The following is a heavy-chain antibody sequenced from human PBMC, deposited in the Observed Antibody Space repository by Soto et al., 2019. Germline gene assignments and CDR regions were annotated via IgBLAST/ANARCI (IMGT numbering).Heavy chain of an antibody. CDR2: IYYSGST. CDR1: GGSISSYY. D-gene: IGHD3-3*01. J-gene: IGHJ4*02. V-gene: IGHV4-59*08. Sequence: QVQLQESGPGLVKPSETLSLTCTVSGGSISSYYWSWIRQPPGKGLEWIGYIYYSGSTNYNPPLNSRVTISVDTSKNQFSLKLRSVTAADTAVYYCARGGWRQIDYWGQGTLVTVSS. CDR3: ARGGWRQIDY.